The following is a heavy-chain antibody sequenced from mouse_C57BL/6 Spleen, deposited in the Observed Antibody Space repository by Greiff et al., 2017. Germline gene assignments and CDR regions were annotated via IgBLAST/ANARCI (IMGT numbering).Heavy chain of an antibody. Sequence: QVQLQQSGPELVKPGASVKISCKASGYAFSSSWMNWVKQRPGKGLEWIGRIYPGDGDTNYNGKFKGKATLTADKSSSTAYMQLSSLTSEDSAVYFCARYYDYLDDWGKGTTLTVSS. J-gene: IGHJ2*01. CDR2: IYPGDGDT. CDR3: ARYYDYLDD. CDR1: GYAFSSSW. D-gene: IGHD2-4*01. V-gene: IGHV1-82*01.